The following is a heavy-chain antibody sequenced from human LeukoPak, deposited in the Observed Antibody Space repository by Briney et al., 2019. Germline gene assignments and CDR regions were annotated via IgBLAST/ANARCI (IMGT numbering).Heavy chain of an antibody. D-gene: IGHD3-3*01. CDR3: VRDRNYYEALQRSY. CDR2: ITGAGDTT. J-gene: IGHJ4*02. CDR1: GFTFSTFA. V-gene: IGHV3-23*01. Sequence: GGSLRLSCAASGFTFSTFAMSWVRQDPGGGLDWVSSITGAGDTTFYPESVTGRFTISRDNSKNTLYLQMNSLRVEDTALYFCVRDRNYYEALQRSYWGQGTLVTVSS.